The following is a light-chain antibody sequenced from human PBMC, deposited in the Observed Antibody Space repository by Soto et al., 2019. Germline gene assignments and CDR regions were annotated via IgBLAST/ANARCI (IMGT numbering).Light chain of an antibody. V-gene: IGKV3-20*01. CDR2: GAS. J-gene: IGKJ1*01. CDR1: QSVSNNY. Sequence: VMTQSPGALSLSPGERATRCCRASQSVSNNYLAWYQQKPCQAPRLLIYGASNRATGIPDRFSGSGSGTDFTLTISRLEPEDFAVYYCQQYGSSGTFGQGTKVDI. CDR3: QQYGSSGT.